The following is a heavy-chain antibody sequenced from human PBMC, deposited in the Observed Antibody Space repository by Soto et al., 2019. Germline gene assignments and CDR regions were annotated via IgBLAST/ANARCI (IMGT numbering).Heavy chain of an antibody. Sequence: QVQLVESGGGVVQPGRSLRLSCAASGFTFSSYGIHWVRQAPGKGLEWVPIIWYDGSNKYYADSVKGRFTISRDNSKNTLYLQMNSLRAEDTAVYYCARGSTVTEAFDIWAQGTMVTVSS. V-gene: IGHV3-33*01. J-gene: IGHJ3*02. D-gene: IGHD4-17*01. CDR3: ARGSTVTEAFDI. CDR2: IWYDGSNK. CDR1: GFTFSSYG.